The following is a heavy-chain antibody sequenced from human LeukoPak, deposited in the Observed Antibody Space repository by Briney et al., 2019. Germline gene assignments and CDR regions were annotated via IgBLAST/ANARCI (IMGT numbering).Heavy chain of an antibody. V-gene: IGHV4-34*01. Sequence: SGVRQAPWGGLECIGEINHRGSTNYNPSLQRPVTISVDTSKTQSSLKLSSVTAADTAVYYCARAGPMITFGGVIALFDYWGPGTLVTVSS. D-gene: IGHD3-16*02. CDR2: INHRGST. CDR3: ARAGPMITFGGVIALFDY. J-gene: IGHJ4*02.